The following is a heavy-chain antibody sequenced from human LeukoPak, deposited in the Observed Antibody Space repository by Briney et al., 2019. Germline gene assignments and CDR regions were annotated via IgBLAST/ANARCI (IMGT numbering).Heavy chain of an antibody. CDR2: IYHSGST. CDR1: GYSISSGYY. Sequence: SETLSLTCTVSGYSISSGYYWGWIRQPPGKGLEWIGSIYHSGSTYYNPSLKSRVTISVDTSKNQFSLKLSSVTAADTAVYYCARGPWYYDSSGYYYSFDYWGQGTLVTVSS. D-gene: IGHD3-22*01. CDR3: ARGPWYYDSSGYYYSFDY. J-gene: IGHJ4*02. V-gene: IGHV4-38-2*02.